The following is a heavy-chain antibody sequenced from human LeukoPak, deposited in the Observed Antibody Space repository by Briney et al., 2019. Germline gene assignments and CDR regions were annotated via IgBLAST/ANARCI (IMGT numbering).Heavy chain of an antibody. J-gene: IGHJ4*02. CDR3: AKDMGSGSRGALGY. CDR1: GFTFDDYA. CDR2: ISWNSVTI. D-gene: IGHD1-26*01. Sequence: GRSLRLSCAASGFTFDDYARHWVRQAPGKGLEWVSGISWNSVTIDYADSVKGRFTISRDNAKNSLYLQMNSLRPEDTALYYCAKDMGSGSRGALGYWGQGTLVTVSS. V-gene: IGHV3-9*01.